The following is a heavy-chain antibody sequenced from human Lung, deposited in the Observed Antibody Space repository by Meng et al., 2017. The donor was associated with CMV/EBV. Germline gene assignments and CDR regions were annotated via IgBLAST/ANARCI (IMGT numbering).Heavy chain of an antibody. Sequence: GGSLRLPCAASGFTFDDYAMHWVRQAPGKGLEWVSGISWNSGSIGYADTVKGRFTISRDSAKNSLYLQMNSLRAEDTALYYCAKDIGFGGKSLYGMDFWGQGXTVTVSS. CDR1: GFTFDDYA. D-gene: IGHD4-23*01. V-gene: IGHV3-9*01. CDR3: AKDIGFGGKSLYGMDF. CDR2: ISWNSGSI. J-gene: IGHJ6*02.